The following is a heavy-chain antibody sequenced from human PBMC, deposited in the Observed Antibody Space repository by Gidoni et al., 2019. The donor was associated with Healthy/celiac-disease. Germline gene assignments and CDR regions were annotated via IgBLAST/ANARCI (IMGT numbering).Heavy chain of an antibody. Sequence: EVQLVESGGGLVQPGGSLKLSCAASGVTFSGSAMHWVRQASGKGLEWVGRIRSKANSYATAYAASVKGRFTISRDDSKNTAYLQMNSLKTEDTAVYYCTRHVGVVVAARDWGWFDPWGQGTLVTVSS. D-gene: IGHD2-15*01. V-gene: IGHV3-73*02. CDR1: GVTFSGSA. J-gene: IGHJ5*02. CDR2: IRSKANSYAT. CDR3: TRHVGVVVAARDWGWFDP.